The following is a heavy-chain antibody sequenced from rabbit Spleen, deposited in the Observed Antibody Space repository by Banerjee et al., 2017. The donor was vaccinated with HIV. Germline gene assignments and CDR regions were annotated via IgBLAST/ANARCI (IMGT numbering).Heavy chain of an antibody. V-gene: IGHV1S40*01. CDR1: GFSFSSNW. J-gene: IGHJ4*01. CDR2: IDTNDGDT. Sequence: QSLEESGGDLVKPGASLTLTCTVSGFSFSSNWICWVRQAPGKGLEWIACIDTNDGDTDYASWAKGRFTISKTSSTTVTLRMTSLTVADTATYFCARDAAGREDFNLWGPGTLVTVS. CDR3: ARDAAGREDFNL. D-gene: IGHD4-2*01.